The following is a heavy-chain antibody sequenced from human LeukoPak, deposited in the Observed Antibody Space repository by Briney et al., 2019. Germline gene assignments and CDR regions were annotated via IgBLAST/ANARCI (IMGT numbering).Heavy chain of an antibody. CDR3: ARKNGGFDY. J-gene: IGHJ4*02. CDR2: INSDGSST. Sequence: GGSLRLSCAASRFTFASCWMHWVRQAPGKGLVWVSHINSDGSSTSYADSVKGRFTISRDNAKNTLYLQMNSLRAEDTGVYYCARKNGGFDYWGQGTLVTVSS. V-gene: IGHV3-74*01. CDR1: RFTFASCW.